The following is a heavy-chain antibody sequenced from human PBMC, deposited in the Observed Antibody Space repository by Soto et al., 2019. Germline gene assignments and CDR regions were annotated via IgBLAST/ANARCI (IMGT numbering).Heavy chain of an antibody. D-gene: IGHD2-15*01. CDR3: ARGYCSAGSCRKATAIDY. V-gene: IGHV4-34*01. CDR2: INHSGST. J-gene: IGHJ4*02. CDR1: GGSFSGYY. Sequence: QVQLQQWGAGLLKPSETLSLTCAVYGGSFSGYYWSWIRQPPGKGLEWIGEINHSGSTNYNPSLKSRVTVSVDTSKNQFSLKLSSVTAADTAVYYCARGYCSAGSCRKATAIDYWGQGTLVTVSS.